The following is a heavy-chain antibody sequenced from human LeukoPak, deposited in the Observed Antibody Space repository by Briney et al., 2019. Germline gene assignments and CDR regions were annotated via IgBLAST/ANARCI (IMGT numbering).Heavy chain of an antibody. Sequence: ASVKVSCKTSGYSFSGFYMHWVRQAPGQGLEWMGWIIPNTGGTNYAQKFQGRVTMTRDTTISTAYMELSSLRSDDTAVYYCAREWLIVVTGTGHLDYWGQGTLVTVSS. CDR2: IIPNTGGT. CDR1: GYSFSGFY. D-gene: IGHD6-19*01. J-gene: IGHJ4*02. V-gene: IGHV1-2*02. CDR3: AREWLIVVTGTGHLDY.